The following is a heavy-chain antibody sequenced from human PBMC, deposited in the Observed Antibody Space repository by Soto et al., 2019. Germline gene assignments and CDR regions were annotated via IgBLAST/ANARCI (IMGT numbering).Heavy chain of an antibody. CDR1: GGSISSSSYY. D-gene: IGHD1-1*01. CDR3: ARLATRYYFDY. Sequence: PSETLSLTCTVSGGSISSSSYYWGWIRQPPGKGLEWIGSIYYSGYTYYNPSLKSRVTISVDTSKNQFSLKLSSVTAADTAVYYCARLATRYYFDYWGQGTLVTVSS. CDR2: IYYSGYT. J-gene: IGHJ4*02. V-gene: IGHV4-39*01.